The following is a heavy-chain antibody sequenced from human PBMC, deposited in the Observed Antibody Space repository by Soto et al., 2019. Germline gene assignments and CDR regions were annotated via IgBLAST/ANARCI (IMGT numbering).Heavy chain of an antibody. Sequence: SETLSLTCTVSGVSMTNYYGSWIRQTPEKGLEYIGYIFYTGRVDYNPSLKSRVTMSVDTSNNQFSLKLTSVTAADTAIYYCARSGHSFAGAFWGQGSLVTVSS. D-gene: IGHD3-16*01. CDR3: ARSGHSFAGAF. CDR2: IFYTGRV. V-gene: IGHV4-59*01. J-gene: IGHJ4*02. CDR1: GVSMTNYY.